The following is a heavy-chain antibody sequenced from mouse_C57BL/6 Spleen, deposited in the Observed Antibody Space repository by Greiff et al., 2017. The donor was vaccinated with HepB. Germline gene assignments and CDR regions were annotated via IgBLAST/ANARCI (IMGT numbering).Heavy chain of an antibody. V-gene: IGHV5-4*01. Sequence: EVQLQESGGGLVKPGGSLKLSCAASGFTFSSYAMSWVRQTPEKRLEWVATISDGGSYTYYPDNVKGRFTISRDNAENNLYLQMSHLKSEDTAMYYCARDRDYFSSSLGYFDYWGQGTTLTVSS. D-gene: IGHD1-1*01. CDR1: GFTFSSYA. CDR2: ISDGGSYT. J-gene: IGHJ2*01. CDR3: ARDRDYFSSSLGYFDY.